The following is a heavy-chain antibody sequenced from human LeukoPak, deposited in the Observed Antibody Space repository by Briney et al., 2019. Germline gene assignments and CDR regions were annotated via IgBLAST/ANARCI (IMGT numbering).Heavy chain of an antibody. D-gene: IGHD6-19*01. Sequence: PGGSLRLSCAASGFTFDDYGMSWVRQAPGKGLEWVSGINWNGGSTGYADSVKGRSTISRDNAKNSLYLQMNSLRAEDTALYHCARDRIAVAIGAFDIWGQGTMVTVSS. CDR1: GFTFDDYG. CDR3: ARDRIAVAIGAFDI. CDR2: INWNGGST. V-gene: IGHV3-20*01. J-gene: IGHJ3*02.